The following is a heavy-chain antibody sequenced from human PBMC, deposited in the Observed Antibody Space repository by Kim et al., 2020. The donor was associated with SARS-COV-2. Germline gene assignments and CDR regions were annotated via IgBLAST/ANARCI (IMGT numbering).Heavy chain of an antibody. CDR3: ARETYRHYYDSSGYIYYYYYYMDV. Sequence: SETLSLTCAVYGGSFSGYYWSWIRQPPGKGLEWIGEINHSGSTNYNPSLKSRVTISVDKSKNQFSLKLSSVTAAHTAVYYCARETYRHYYDSSGYIYYYYYYMDVWGKGTTVTVSS. CDR2: INHSGST. CDR1: GGSFSGYY. V-gene: IGHV4-34*01. D-gene: IGHD3-22*01. J-gene: IGHJ6*03.